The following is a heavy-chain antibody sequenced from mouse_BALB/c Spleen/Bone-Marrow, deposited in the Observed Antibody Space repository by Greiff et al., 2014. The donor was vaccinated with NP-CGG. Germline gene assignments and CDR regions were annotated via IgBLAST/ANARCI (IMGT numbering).Heavy chain of an antibody. Sequence: VPLQQSGAALVRPGSSVTFSCTASGFPFSGSWMHWVKPRPGPGLEWLGQLYPGDGDTNYNANFRGKATLTADKSSSTASMQLSSLTSEDAAVYFGARRAIADALDYWGQGTSVTVSS. CDR1: GFPFSGSW. D-gene: IGHD3-1*01. J-gene: IGHJ4*01. CDR2: LYPGDGDT. V-gene: IGHV1-80*01. CDR3: ARRAIADALDY.